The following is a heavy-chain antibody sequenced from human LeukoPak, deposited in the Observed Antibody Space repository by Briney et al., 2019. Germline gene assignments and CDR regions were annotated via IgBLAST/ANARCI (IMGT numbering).Heavy chain of an antibody. D-gene: IGHD3-3*01. CDR2: INPNSGGT. Sequence: ASGKVSCKASGYTFTGYYMHWVRQAPGQGLEWMGWINPNSGGTNYAQKFQGRVTMTRDTSISTAYMELSRLRSDDTAVYYCARVHYDFWSGANFDYWGQGTLVTVSS. V-gene: IGHV1-2*02. J-gene: IGHJ4*02. CDR3: ARVHYDFWSGANFDY. CDR1: GYTFTGYY.